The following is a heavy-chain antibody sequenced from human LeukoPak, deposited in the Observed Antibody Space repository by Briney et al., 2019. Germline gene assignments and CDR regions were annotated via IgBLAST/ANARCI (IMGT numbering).Heavy chain of an antibody. CDR2: IGTAGDT. D-gene: IGHD3-10*01. V-gene: IGHV3-13*01. J-gene: IGHJ4*02. CDR3: ARGNGLLWFGSPFDY. Sequence: PGGSLRLSCAASGFTFSSYDMHWVRQATGKGLEWVSAIGTAGDTYYPGSVKGRFTISRENAKNSLYLQMDSLRAGDTAVYYCARGNGLLWFGSPFDYWGQGTLVTVSS. CDR1: GFTFSSYD.